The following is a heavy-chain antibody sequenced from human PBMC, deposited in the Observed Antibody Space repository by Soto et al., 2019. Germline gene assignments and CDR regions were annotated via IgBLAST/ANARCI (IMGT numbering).Heavy chain of an antibody. J-gene: IGHJ6*02. Sequence: KFQGRVTITRDTSASTAYMELSSLRSEDTAVYYCARESSNYGMDVWGQGTTVTVSS. D-gene: IGHD2-2*01. CDR3: ARESSNYGMDV. V-gene: IGHV1-3*01.